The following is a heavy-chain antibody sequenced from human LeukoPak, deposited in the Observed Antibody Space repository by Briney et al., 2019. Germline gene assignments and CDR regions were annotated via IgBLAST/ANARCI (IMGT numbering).Heavy chain of an antibody. J-gene: IGHJ2*01. Sequence: GGSLRLSCAASGFTFSSYAMSWVRQAPEKGLEWVSIISDSGGSTYHADSVKGRFTMSRDNSKNTLYLQMNSLRAEGTAVYYCAKLLYWYIDLWGRGTLVTVSS. V-gene: IGHV3-23*01. CDR1: GFTFSSYA. CDR2: ISDSGGST. CDR3: AKLLYWYIDL. D-gene: IGHD2-15*01.